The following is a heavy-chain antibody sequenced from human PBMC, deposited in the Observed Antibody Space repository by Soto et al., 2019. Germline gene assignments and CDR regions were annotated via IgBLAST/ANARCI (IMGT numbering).Heavy chain of an antibody. CDR2: INHSGST. CDR1: GGSFSGYY. Sequence: SETLSLTCAAYGGSFSGYYWSWIRQPPGKGLEWIGEINHSGSTNYNPSLKSRVTISVDTSKNQFSLKLSSVTAADTAVYYCARVDCSGGSCRLVDYWGQGTLVTVSS. D-gene: IGHD2-15*01. J-gene: IGHJ4*02. CDR3: ARVDCSGGSCRLVDY. V-gene: IGHV4-34*01.